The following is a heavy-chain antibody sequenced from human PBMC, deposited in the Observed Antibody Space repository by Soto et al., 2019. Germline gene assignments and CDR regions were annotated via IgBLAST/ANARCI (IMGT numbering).Heavy chain of an antibody. CDR1: GFTLSGYW. CDR2: IISDGSDR. J-gene: IGHJ6*02. Sequence: EVQLVESGGGLVQPGGSLRLSCAASGFTLSGYWMHWVRQAPGKGLVWVSRIISDGSDRSYAEDVKGRFTISRDNDKNTLSLQMGSLRAEDTAVYYCASPISMVRGHGMDVWGQGTTVTVSS. CDR3: ASPISMVRGHGMDV. V-gene: IGHV3-74*01. D-gene: IGHD3-10*01.